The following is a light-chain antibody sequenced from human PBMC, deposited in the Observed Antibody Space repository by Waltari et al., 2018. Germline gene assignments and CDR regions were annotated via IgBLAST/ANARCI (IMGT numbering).Light chain of an antibody. V-gene: IGLV3-19*01. CDR1: RLRRYY. J-gene: IGLJ3*02. CDR2: GQD. Sequence: SSELTQDPAVSVALGQPVSITCQGHRLRRYYASWYPKRPGQAPILILYGQDNRPSGIPDRFSGSTSGNTASLTITGAQAEDEADYYCLSRDTTSTRVFGGGTRLTV. CDR3: LSRDTTSTRV.